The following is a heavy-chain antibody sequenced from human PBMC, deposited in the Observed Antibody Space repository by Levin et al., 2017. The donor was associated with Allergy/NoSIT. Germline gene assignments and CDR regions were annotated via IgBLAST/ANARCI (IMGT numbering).Heavy chain of an antibody. CDR3: AKSLYGDYYYYGMDV. D-gene: IGHD4-17*01. V-gene: IGHV3-30*18. CDR1: GFTFSSYG. CDR2: ISYDGSNK. Sequence: AGGSLRLSCAASGFTFSSYGMHWVRQAPGKGLEWVAVISYDGSNKYYADSVKGRFTISRDNSKNTLYLQMNSLRAEDTAVYYCAKSLYGDYYYYGMDVWGQGTTVTVSS. J-gene: IGHJ6*02.